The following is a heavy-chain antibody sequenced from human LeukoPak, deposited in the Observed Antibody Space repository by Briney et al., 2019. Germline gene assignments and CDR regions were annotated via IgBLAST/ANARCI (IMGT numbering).Heavy chain of an antibody. CDR2: IRSKAYGGTT. V-gene: IGHV3-49*03. CDR1: GFTFGDYA. J-gene: IGHJ2*01. Sequence: GGSLRLSCTASGFTFGDYAMSWFRQAPGKGLEWVGFIRSKAYGGTTEYAASVKGRFTISRDDSKSIAYLQMNSLKTEDTAAYYCTRDNSGSYFRWYFDLWGRGTLVTVSS. CDR3: TRDNSGSYFRWYFDL. D-gene: IGHD1-26*01.